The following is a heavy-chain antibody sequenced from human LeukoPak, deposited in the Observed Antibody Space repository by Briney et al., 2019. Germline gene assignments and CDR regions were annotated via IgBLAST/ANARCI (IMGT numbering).Heavy chain of an antibody. CDR1: GFTVSGNY. CDR2: IYSGGIT. CDR3: AAGGEAAPGNYFDY. J-gene: IGHJ4*02. Sequence: PGGSRRLSCAASGFTVSGNYMTWVRQAPGKGLECISAIYSGGITYYADSVRGRFTISRDYSKNTLYLQMNSLRAEDPAVYYCAAGGEAAPGNYFDYWGQGTLVTVSS. V-gene: IGHV3-66*01. D-gene: IGHD6-13*01.